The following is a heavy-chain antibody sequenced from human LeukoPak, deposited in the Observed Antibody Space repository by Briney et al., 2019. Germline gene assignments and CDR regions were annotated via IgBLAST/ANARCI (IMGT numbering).Heavy chain of an antibody. D-gene: IGHD1-14*01. CDR1: GFTFSSYS. J-gene: IGHJ4*02. CDR3: ARVKGEIRATDPFDY. V-gene: IGHV3-21*01. CDR2: ISSSSSYI. Sequence: PGGSLRLSCAASGFTFSSYSMNWVRQAPGKGLEWVSSISSSSSYIYYADSVKGRFTISRDNAKNSLYLQMNSLRAEDTAVYYCARVKGEIRATDPFDYWGQGTLVTVSS.